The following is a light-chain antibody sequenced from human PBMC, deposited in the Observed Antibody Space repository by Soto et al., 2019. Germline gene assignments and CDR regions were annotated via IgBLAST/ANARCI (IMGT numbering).Light chain of an antibody. CDR3: QEYNTWPWT. Sequence: EIVLTQSPATLSVSPGERATLSCRASQSVNQKLGWYQQKPGQAPRLLIYVASYRATGIPARFSGSGSGTEYTLTISNLQAEDFAVYYCQEYNTWPWTFGQGTKVDIK. J-gene: IGKJ1*01. V-gene: IGKV3-15*01. CDR2: VAS. CDR1: QSVNQK.